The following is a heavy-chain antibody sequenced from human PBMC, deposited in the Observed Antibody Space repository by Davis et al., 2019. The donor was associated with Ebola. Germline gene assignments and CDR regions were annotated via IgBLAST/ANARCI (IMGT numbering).Heavy chain of an antibody. CDR1: GFGVSTYY. D-gene: IGHD3-3*01. V-gene: IGHV3-53*01. Sequence: PGGSLRLSCAASGFGVSTYYMSWVRQAPGKGLEWVSTIYSGGDIYYLDSVKGRFTISRDNAKNSVFLQMNSLRVEDTAMYYCARVSYDFWSGFSWGQGTLVTVSS. CDR2: IYSGGDI. CDR3: ARVSYDFWSGFS. J-gene: IGHJ5*02.